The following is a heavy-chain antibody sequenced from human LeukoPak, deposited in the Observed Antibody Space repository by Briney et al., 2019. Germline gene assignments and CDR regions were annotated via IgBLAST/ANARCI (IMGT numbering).Heavy chain of an antibody. J-gene: IGHJ3*02. CDR3: AGYSSGWNAGAFDI. Sequence: GGSLRLSCAASGFTFSSYAMHWVRQAPGKGLEWVANIKQDGSEKYYVDSVKGRFTISRDNAKNSLYLQMNSLRAEDTAVYYCAGYSSGWNAGAFDIWGQGTMVTVSS. D-gene: IGHD6-19*01. CDR2: IKQDGSEK. V-gene: IGHV3-7*01. CDR1: GFTFSSYA.